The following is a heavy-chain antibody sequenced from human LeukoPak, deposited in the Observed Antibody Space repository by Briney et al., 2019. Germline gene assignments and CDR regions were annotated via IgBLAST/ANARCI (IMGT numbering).Heavy chain of an antibody. V-gene: IGHV3-23*01. Sequence: GGSLRLSCAASAFTFSNYAMSWVRQAPGKGLEWVSGISASGSSTYSADSVKGRFTISRDNAKNTLYLQMNSLRAEDAAVYYCARVSSSSWWAFDYWGQGTLVTVSS. J-gene: IGHJ4*02. CDR2: ISASGSST. CDR3: ARVSSSSWWAFDY. CDR1: AFTFSNYA. D-gene: IGHD6-13*01.